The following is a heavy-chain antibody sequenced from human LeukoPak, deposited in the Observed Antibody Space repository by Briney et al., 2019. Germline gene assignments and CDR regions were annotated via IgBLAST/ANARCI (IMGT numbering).Heavy chain of an antibody. V-gene: IGHV4-31*11. Sequence: SETLSLTCAVYGGSISSGGYYWSWIRRDPGKGLEWIGYIDYSGSTYYNPSLKSRATISIDTSKNQFSLNLYSVTAADTAVYYCARDSYSSSIRWFDSWGQGTLVIVSS. CDR3: ARDSYSSSIRWFDS. CDR1: GGSISSGGYY. D-gene: IGHD6-6*01. CDR2: IDYSGST. J-gene: IGHJ5*01.